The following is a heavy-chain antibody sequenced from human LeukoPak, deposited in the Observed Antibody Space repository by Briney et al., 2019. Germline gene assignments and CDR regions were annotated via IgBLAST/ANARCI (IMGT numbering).Heavy chain of an antibody. Sequence: GGSLRLSCAASGFTFSSYAMSWVRQAPGKGLEWVSGISGSGDNTYYADSVKGRFTISRDNSKNTLYLQMNSLRADDTAVYYCAELGITMIGGVWGKGTTVTIPS. J-gene: IGHJ6*04. CDR1: GFTFSSYA. CDR2: ISGSGDNT. V-gene: IGHV3-23*01. CDR3: AELGITMIGGV. D-gene: IGHD3-10*02.